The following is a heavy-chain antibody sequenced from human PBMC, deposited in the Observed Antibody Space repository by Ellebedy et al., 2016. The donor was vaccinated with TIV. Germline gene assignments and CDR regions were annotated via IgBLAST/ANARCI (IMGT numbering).Heavy chain of an antibody. J-gene: IGHJ5*02. V-gene: IGHV4-34*01. CDR1: GGSFSGYY. Sequence: SETLSLXCAVYGGSFSGYYWSWIRQPPGKGLEWIGEVTHSGSTNYNSSLKSRVTISPDTSKNQFSLKLSSVTAADTAVYYCARTPTLIWIGEQDTNHNWFDPWGQGTLVTVSS. D-gene: IGHD3-10*01. CDR2: VTHSGST. CDR3: ARTPTLIWIGEQDTNHNWFDP.